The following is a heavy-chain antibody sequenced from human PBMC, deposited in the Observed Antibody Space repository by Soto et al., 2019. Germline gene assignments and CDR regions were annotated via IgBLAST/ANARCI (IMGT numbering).Heavy chain of an antibody. Sequence: QVQLQESGPGLVKPSGTLSLTCTVSGASISSTSSGDWWSWVRQPPGKGLEWIGEIHHSGSTNYNPPLKSRVTMSVDKSKNQFSLRLSSVTAAATAVYYCAKMVGATLVDYWGQGTLVTVSS. CDR1: GASISSTSSGDW. V-gene: IGHV4-4*02. J-gene: IGHJ4*02. D-gene: IGHD1-26*01. CDR3: AKMVGATLVDY. CDR2: IHHSGST.